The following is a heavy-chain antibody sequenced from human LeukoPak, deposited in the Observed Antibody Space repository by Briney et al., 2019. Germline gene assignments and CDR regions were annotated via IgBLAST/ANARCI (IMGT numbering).Heavy chain of an antibody. CDR1: GYTFTSYY. Sequence: ASVKVSCKASGYTFTSYYMHWVRQAPGQGLEWMGIINPSGGSTSYAQKFQGRVTMTRDTSTSTVYMELSSLRSEDTAVYHCASLGYGSGKYDYWGQGTLVTVSS. V-gene: IGHV1-46*01. J-gene: IGHJ4*02. CDR3: ASLGYGSGKYDY. D-gene: IGHD3-10*01. CDR2: INPSGGST.